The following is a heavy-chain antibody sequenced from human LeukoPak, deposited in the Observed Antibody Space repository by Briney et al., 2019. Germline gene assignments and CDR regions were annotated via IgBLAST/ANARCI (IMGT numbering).Heavy chain of an antibody. CDR3: ARDNNWNYPDY. CDR2: ISSDGSST. J-gene: IGHJ4*02. V-gene: IGHV3-74*01. CDR1: GFTFSSYW. Sequence: GGSLRLSCAASGFTFSSYWMHWVRQAPGKGLVWVSRISSDGSSTRYADSVKGRFTISRDNAKNTLFLQMNSLRAEDTAVCYCARDNNWNYPDYWGQGTLVTVSS. D-gene: IGHD1-7*01.